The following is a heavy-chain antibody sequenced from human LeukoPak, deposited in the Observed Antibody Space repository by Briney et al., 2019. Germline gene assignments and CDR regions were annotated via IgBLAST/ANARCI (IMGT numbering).Heavy chain of an antibody. J-gene: IGHJ4*02. CDR3: ARDPTTYGSGSYYYYFDY. D-gene: IGHD3-10*01. CDR2: ISSSSIYI. V-gene: IGHV3-21*01. CDR1: GFTFSSYS. Sequence: GGSLRLSCADSGFTFSSYSMNWVRQAPGKGLEWDSSISSSSIYIYYADSVKGRFTISRDNAKNSLYLQMNSLRAEDTAVYYCARDPTTYGSGSYYYYFDYWGQGTLVTVSS.